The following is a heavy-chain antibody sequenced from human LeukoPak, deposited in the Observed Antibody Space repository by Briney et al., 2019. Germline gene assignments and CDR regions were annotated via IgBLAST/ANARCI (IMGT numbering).Heavy chain of an antibody. CDR2: INPNSGGT. J-gene: IGHJ4*02. CDR1: GYTFTGYY. CDR3: ARDQGTWGSYLDY. D-gene: IGHD3-16*01. V-gene: IGHV1-2*02. Sequence: ASVKVSYKASGYTFTGYYMHWVRQAPGQGLEWMGWINPNSGGTNYAQKFQGRVTMTRDTSISTAYMELSRLRSDDTAVYYCARDQGTWGSYLDYWGQGTLVTVSS.